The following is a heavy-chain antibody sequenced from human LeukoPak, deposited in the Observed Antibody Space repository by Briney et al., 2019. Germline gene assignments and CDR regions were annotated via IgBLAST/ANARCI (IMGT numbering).Heavy chain of an antibody. D-gene: IGHD3-22*01. V-gene: IGHV4-59*01. Sequence: SETLSLTCTVSGGSISGYYWSWIRQPPGKGLEWIGYIYYSGSTNYNPSLKSRVTISVDTSKNQFSLKLSSVTAADTAVYYCASTGYYDSSGYYYWGQGTLVTVSS. CDR1: GGSISGYY. CDR2: IYYSGST. J-gene: IGHJ4*02. CDR3: ASTGYYDSSGYYY.